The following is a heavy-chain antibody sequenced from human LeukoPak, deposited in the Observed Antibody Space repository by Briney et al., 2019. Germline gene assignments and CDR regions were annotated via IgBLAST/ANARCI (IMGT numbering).Heavy chain of an antibody. J-gene: IGHJ5*02. V-gene: IGHV4-59*01. CDR1: GGSISSYY. D-gene: IGHD3-22*01. CDR3: ARTQDYYYDSSGYSNWFDP. Sequence: SETLSLTCTVSGGSISSYYWSWIRQPPGKGLEWIGYIYYSGSTNYNPSLESRVTISVDTSKNQFSLKLSSVTAADTAVYYCARTQDYYYDSSGYSNWFDPWGQGTLVTVSS. CDR2: IYYSGST.